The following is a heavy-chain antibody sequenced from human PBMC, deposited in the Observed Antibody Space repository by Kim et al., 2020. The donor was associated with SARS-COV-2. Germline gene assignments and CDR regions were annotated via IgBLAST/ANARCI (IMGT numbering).Heavy chain of an antibody. D-gene: IGHD3-16*02. CDR1: GGSFSGYY. Sequence: SETLSLTCAVYGGSFSGYYWSWIRQPPGKGLEWIGEINHSGSTNYNPSLKSRVTISVDTSKNQFSLKLSSVTAADTAVYYCARFRYDYVWGSYRPGPYYFDYWGQGTLVTVSS. CDR2: INHSGST. CDR3: ARFRYDYVWGSYRPGPYYFDY. J-gene: IGHJ4*02. V-gene: IGHV4-34*01.